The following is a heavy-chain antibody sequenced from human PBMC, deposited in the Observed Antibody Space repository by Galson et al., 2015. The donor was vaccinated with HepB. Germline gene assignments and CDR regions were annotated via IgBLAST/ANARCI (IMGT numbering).Heavy chain of an antibody. CDR2: ITVSGAST. Sequence: LRLSCAASGFTFSSYVMTWVRQAPGKGLEWVSGITVSGASTYYAGSVKGRFATSRDNSRNTLYLQMNSLTAEDTAVYYCARGTSTYWYFDLWGRGTLVTVSS. CDR3: ARGTSTYWYFDL. CDR1: GFTFSSYV. J-gene: IGHJ2*01. V-gene: IGHV3-23*01. D-gene: IGHD2/OR15-2a*01.